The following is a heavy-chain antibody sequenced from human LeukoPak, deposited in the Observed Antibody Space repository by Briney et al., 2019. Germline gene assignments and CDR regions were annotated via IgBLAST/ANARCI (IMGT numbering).Heavy chain of an antibody. CDR1: GFTVSSTY. V-gene: IGHV3-53*01. D-gene: IGHD1-26*01. J-gene: IGHJ3*01. CDR2: IYSGGGT. Sequence: PGGSLKLSCAASGFTVSSTYMSWVRQAPGKGLEWVSVIYSGGGTYYAGSVKGRFTISRDSSENTLYLQMNSLRAEDTAVYYCARYHSASYSNAFDVWGQGTMVIVSS. CDR3: ARYHSASYSNAFDV.